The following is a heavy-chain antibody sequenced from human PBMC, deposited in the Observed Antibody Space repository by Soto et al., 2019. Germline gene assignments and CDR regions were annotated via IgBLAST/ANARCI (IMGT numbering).Heavy chain of an antibody. V-gene: IGHV3-30-3*01. CDR2: ISFDGSNK. D-gene: IGHD5-18*01. CDR3: ARDMGYSYRTGYGLDV. CDR1: GFNFGSYA. Sequence: PGGSLRLSCEASGFNFGSYAMHWVRQTPGKGLEWVAVISFDGSNKFYAESVKGRITISRDNSKNTLFLQMNSLRPEGTAVYYCARDMGYSYRTGYGLDVWGQGTTVTVS. J-gene: IGHJ6*02.